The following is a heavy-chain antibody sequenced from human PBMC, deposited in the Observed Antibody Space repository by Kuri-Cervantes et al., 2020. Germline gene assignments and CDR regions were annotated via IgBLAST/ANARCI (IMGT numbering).Heavy chain of an antibody. J-gene: IGHJ6*02. CDR2: ISGSSSYI. CDR1: GFTFSSYS. V-gene: IGHV3-21*01. CDR3: AKEERVATTLWGNYYYGMDV. D-gene: IGHD1-26*01. Sequence: LSLTCAASGFTFSSYSMNWVRQAPGKGLEWVSSISGSSSYIYYADSVKGRFTISRDNAKNSLYLQMNSLRAEDTAVYYCAKEERVATTLWGNYYYGMDVWGQGTTVTVSS.